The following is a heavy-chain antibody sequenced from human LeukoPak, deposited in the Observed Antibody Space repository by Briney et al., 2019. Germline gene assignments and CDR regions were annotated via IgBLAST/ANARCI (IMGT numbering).Heavy chain of an antibody. V-gene: IGHV3-23*01. J-gene: IGHJ4*02. Sequence: GGSLRLSCAASGFTFSDYSMNWVRQAPGKGLEWVSAISGSGGSTYYADSVKGRFTISRDNSKNTLYLQMNSLRAEDTAVYYRARDPYTGDLGYWGQGTLVTVSS. CDR3: ARDPYTGDLGY. D-gene: IGHD7-27*01. CDR2: ISGSGGST. CDR1: GFTFSDYS.